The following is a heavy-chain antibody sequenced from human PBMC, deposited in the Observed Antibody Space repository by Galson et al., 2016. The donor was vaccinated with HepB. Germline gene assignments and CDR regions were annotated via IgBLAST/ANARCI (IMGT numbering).Heavy chain of an antibody. CDR1: GYTFTSYY. J-gene: IGHJ4*02. V-gene: IGHV1-46*01. CDR2: ITPTGGST. Sequence: SVKVSCKASGYTFTSYYIHWVRQAPGQGLEWMGMITPTGGSTIYAQKFQGRVTVTRDTSTSTVYMALSSLRSEDTGVYYCARGGWGEPTDYWGQGTLVTVSS. D-gene: IGHD3-16*01. CDR3: ARGGWGEPTDY.